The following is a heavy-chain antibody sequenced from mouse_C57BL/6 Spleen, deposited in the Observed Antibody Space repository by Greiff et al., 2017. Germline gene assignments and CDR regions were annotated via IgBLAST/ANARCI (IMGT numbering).Heavy chain of an antibody. J-gene: IGHJ1*03. CDR3: ARGGYYYGSSPDWYFDV. Sequence: VQLQESGPELVKPGASVKISCKASGYSFTSYYIHWVKQRPGQGLEWIGWIYPGSGNTKYNEKFKGKATLTADTSSSTAYMQLSSLTSEDSAVYYCARGGYYYGSSPDWYFDVWGTGTTVTVSS. D-gene: IGHD1-1*01. CDR2: IYPGSGNT. V-gene: IGHV1-66*01. CDR1: GYSFTSYY.